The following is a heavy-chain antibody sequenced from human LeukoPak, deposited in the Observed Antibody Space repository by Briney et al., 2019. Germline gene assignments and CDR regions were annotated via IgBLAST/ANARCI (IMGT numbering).Heavy chain of an antibody. J-gene: IGHJ5*02. CDR2: INTDGSRI. Sequence: LPGGSLRLSCAASGFTFNDYWMHWVRQAPGQGLVWVSRINTDGSRIYYADSVKGRFTISRDNAKNTVYLEMNSLRAEDAAVYLRGGLMLYTIWLDPWGQGTLVTVSS. CDR3: GGLMLYTIWLDP. D-gene: IGHD2-8*01. V-gene: IGHV3-74*01. CDR1: GFTFNDYW.